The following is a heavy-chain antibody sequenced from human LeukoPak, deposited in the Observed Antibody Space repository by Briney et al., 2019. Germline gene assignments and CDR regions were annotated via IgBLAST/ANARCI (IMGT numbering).Heavy chain of an antibody. CDR1: GFTLSSYA. CDR3: AKVGTYDIVTDYSPHLDY. J-gene: IGHJ4*02. Sequence: GGSLRLSCAVSGFTLSSYAMSWVRQASGKGLEWVSDISGGGDRTYYADSVKGRFTISRDNSMNTLYLQMNSLRAEDTAVYYCAKVGTYDIVTDYSPHLDYWGQGTLVTVSS. CDR2: ISGGGDRT. V-gene: IGHV3-23*01. D-gene: IGHD3-9*01.